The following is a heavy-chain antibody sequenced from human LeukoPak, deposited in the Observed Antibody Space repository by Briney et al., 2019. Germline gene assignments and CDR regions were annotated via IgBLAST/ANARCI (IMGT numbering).Heavy chain of an antibody. CDR1: GFTFSSYS. CDR3: AKDKGYDFWSGYYFDY. Sequence: PGGSLRLSCAASGFTFSSYSMNWVRQAPGKGLEWVSSISSSSSYIYYADSVKGRFTISRDNAKNSLYLQMNSLRAEDMALYYCAKDKGYDFWSGYYFDYWGQGTLVTVSS. V-gene: IGHV3-21*04. J-gene: IGHJ4*02. CDR2: ISSSSSYI. D-gene: IGHD3-3*01.